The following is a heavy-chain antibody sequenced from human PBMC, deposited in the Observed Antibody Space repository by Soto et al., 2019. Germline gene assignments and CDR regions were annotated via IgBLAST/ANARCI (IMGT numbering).Heavy chain of an antibody. V-gene: IGHV3-48*02. J-gene: IGHJ6*02. CDR3: ARDLLWFGELDYYGMDV. CDR1: GFTFSSYS. CDR2: ISSSSSTI. Sequence: EVQLVESGGGLVQPGGSLRLSCAASGFTFSSYSMNWVRQAPGKGLEWVSYISSSSSTIYYADSVKGRFTTSRDNAKNSLYLQMNSLRDEDTAVYYCARDLLWFGELDYYGMDVWGQGTTVTVSS. D-gene: IGHD3-10*01.